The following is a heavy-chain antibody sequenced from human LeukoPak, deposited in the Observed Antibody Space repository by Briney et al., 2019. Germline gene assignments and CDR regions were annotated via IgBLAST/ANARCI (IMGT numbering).Heavy chain of an antibody. CDR1: GYTLTELS. J-gene: IGHJ5*02. D-gene: IGHD1-1*01. V-gene: IGHV1-24*01. CDR3: ATVGSRANWNDVASWFDP. Sequence: ASVKVSCTVSGYTLTELSMHWVRQAPGKGLEWMGGFDPEDGETIYAQKFQGRVTMTEDTSTDTAYMELSSLRSEDTAVYYCATVGSRANWNDVASWFDPWGQGTLVTVSS. CDR2: FDPEDGET.